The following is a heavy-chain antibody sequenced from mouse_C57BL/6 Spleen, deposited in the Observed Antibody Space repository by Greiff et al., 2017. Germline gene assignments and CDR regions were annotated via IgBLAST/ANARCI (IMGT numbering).Heavy chain of an antibody. Sequence: EVQLQQSGAELVRPGASVKLSCTASGFNIKDDYMHWVKQRPEQGLEWIGWIDPENGDTEYAPKFQGKATLTADTSSNTAYLQLSSLTSEDTAVYYCTTISRYYGNLDYWGQGTTLTVSS. D-gene: IGHD2-1*01. CDR2: IDPENGDT. CDR1: GFNIKDDY. CDR3: TTISRYYGNLDY. V-gene: IGHV14-4*01. J-gene: IGHJ2*01.